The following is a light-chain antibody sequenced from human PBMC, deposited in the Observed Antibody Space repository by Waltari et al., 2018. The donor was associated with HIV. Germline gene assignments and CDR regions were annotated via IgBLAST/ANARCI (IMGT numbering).Light chain of an antibody. V-gene: IGKV3-20*01. Sequence: EIVLTQSPGTLSLSPGERATLSCWASQSVSSSYLAWYQQKPGQAPRLLIYGASSRATGIPDRFSGSGSGTDFTLTISRLEPEDFAVYYCQQYGSSPRTFGQVTKVEIK. J-gene: IGKJ1*01. CDR3: QQYGSSPRT. CDR2: GAS. CDR1: QSVSSSY.